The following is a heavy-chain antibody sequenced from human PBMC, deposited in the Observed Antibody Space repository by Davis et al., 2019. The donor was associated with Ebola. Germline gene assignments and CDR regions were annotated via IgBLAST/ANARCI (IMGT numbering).Heavy chain of an antibody. Sequence: AASVQVSCKASGGTFSSYAISWVRQAPGQGLEWMGGIIPIFGTANYAQKFQGRVTITADESTSTAYMELSSLRSEDTVVYYCAITVTTSRGYYYGMDVWGQGTTVTVSS. CDR2: IIPIFGTA. V-gene: IGHV1-69*13. D-gene: IGHD4-17*01. J-gene: IGHJ6*02. CDR1: GGTFSSYA. CDR3: AITVTTSRGYYYGMDV.